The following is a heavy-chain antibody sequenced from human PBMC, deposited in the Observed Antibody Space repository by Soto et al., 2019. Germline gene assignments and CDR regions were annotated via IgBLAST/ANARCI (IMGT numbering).Heavy chain of an antibody. D-gene: IGHD6-13*01. CDR3: ARGMYSSSWYYFDY. CDR1: GGSFSGYY. V-gene: IGHV4-34*01. Sequence: SETLSLTCAVYGGSFSGYYWSWIRQPPGKGLEWIGEINHSGSTNYNPSLKSRVTISVDTSKNQFSLKLSSVTAADTAVYYCARGMYSSSWYYFDYWGQGTLVTVSS. CDR2: INHSGST. J-gene: IGHJ4*02.